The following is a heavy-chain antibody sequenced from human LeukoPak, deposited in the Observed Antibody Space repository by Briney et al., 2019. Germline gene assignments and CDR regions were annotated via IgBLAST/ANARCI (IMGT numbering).Heavy chain of an antibody. J-gene: IGHJ4*02. CDR3: ASQPGTTFAY. Sequence: GGSLRLSCAASGFTFSNYWMSWVRQAPGKGLEWVANIKQDGSEKYYVDSMKGRFTISRDNSKNTLYLQMNSLRAEDTAVYYCASQPGTTFAYWGQGTLVTVSS. CDR1: GFTFSNYW. D-gene: IGHD1-1*01. CDR2: IKQDGSEK. V-gene: IGHV3-7*03.